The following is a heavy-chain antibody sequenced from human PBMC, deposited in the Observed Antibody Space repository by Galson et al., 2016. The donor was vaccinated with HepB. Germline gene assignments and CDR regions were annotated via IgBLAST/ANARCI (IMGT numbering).Heavy chain of an antibody. CDR2: ISAYDGHT. J-gene: IGHJ4*02. Sequence: SVKVSCKASGYTFTSRGISWVRQAPGQGLEWMRWISAYDGHTNYGQKLQDRLTMTTDTSTSTAYMELRSLRSDDTAVYYCARDQAPLPGDYWGQGTLVTASS. V-gene: IGHV1-18*01. D-gene: IGHD2-15*01. CDR1: GYTFTSRG. CDR3: ARDQAPLPGDY.